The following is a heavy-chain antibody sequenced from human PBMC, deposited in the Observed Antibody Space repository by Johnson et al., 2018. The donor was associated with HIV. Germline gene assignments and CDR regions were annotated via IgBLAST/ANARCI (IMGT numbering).Heavy chain of an antibody. J-gene: IGHJ3*01. CDR2: ISSNGGST. CDR3: AKVAVATAAGGVALDV. D-gene: IGHD6-13*01. V-gene: IGHV3-64*01. Sequence: VQLVESGGGLVQPGGSLRLSCAASGFIFSSYAMHWVRQAPGKGLQYVSAISSNGGSTYYANSVKGRFTISRDNSRNTLYLQMGRLRVEDTAVYHCAKVAVATAAGGVALDVWGPGTMVTVSS. CDR1: GFIFSSYA.